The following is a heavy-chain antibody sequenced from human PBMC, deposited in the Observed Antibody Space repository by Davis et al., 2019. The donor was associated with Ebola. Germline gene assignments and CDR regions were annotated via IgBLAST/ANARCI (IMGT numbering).Heavy chain of an antibody. V-gene: IGHV3-23*01. CDR2: ISGSGGST. J-gene: IGHJ4*02. Sequence: PGGSLRLSCAASGFTFSSYAMSWVRQAPGKGLEWVSVISGSGGSTYYADSVKGRFTISRDNSKNTLYLQMNSLRVEDTAVYYCAKAIYCSGGSCNLQFDYWGQGTLVTVSS. D-gene: IGHD2-15*01. CDR1: GFTFSSYA. CDR3: AKAIYCSGGSCNLQFDY.